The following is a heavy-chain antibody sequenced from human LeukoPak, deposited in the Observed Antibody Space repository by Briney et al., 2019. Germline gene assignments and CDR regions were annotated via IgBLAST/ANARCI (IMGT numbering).Heavy chain of an antibody. D-gene: IGHD1-26*01. CDR1: GYTFTDYY. CDR3: ARGQWELLAHLDS. V-gene: IGHV1-2*02. CDR2: INPNSGGT. J-gene: IGHJ4*02. Sequence: ASVKVSCKASGYTFTDYYMHWVRQAPGQGLEWMGWINPNSGGTNYAQKFQGRVTMTRDTSISTAYTEVRRLRSDDTAVYYCARGQWELLAHLDSWGQGTLVTVSS.